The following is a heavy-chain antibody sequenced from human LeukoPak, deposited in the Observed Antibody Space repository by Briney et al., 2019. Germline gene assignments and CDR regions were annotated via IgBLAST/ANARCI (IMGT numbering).Heavy chain of an antibody. CDR3: ARDEGAYTY. V-gene: IGHV3-7*01. CDR1: GFTFSNYW. CDR2: IKQDGSEK. D-gene: IGHD5-18*01. J-gene: IGHJ4*02. Sequence: GGSLRLSCAASGFTFSNYWMTWVRQAPGKGLEWVANIKQDGSEKYYVDSVKGRFTISIDNAKNLLYLQMNSLRAEDTAVYYCARDEGAYTYGGQGTLVTVSS.